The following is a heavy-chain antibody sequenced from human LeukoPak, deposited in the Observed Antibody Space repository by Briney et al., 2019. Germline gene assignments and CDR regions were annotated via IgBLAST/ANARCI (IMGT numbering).Heavy chain of an antibody. CDR3: AKAYSSSLYGDASHI. Sequence: PGGSLRLSCAGSGFTFRFYAMTWVRQAPGKGLEWVSGISGDASVSKDADSVKGRFNISRDNSKNTLYLQLNSLRVEDTAIYYCAKAYSSSLYGDASHIWGQGTMVTVSP. D-gene: IGHD6-13*01. V-gene: IGHV3-23*01. CDR1: GFTFRFYA. J-gene: IGHJ3*02. CDR2: ISGDASVS.